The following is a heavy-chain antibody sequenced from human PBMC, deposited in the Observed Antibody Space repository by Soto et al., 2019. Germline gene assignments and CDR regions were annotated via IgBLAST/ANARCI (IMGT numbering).Heavy chain of an antibody. CDR2: ITYSGST. CDR1: GGSISSYY. CDR3: ARDGSGSGSYLSFDY. V-gene: IGHV4-59*01. J-gene: IGHJ4*02. D-gene: IGHD3-10*01. Sequence: QVQLQESGPGLVKPSETLSLTCTVSGGSISSYYWSWIRQPPGKGLEWIGYITYSGSTNYNPSLKSRVTISLDTSKNQFSLKLSSVTAADTAVYYCARDGSGSGSYLSFDYWGRGILVTVSS.